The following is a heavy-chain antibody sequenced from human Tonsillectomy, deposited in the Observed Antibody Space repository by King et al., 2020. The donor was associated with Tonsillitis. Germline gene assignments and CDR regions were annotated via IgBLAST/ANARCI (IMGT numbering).Heavy chain of an antibody. CDR1: GFTFRSSA. CDR2: ISFDGNTK. D-gene: IGHD3-10*01. J-gene: IGHJ4*02. Sequence: VQLVESGGGVVQPGRSQRLSCKASGFTFRSSAMHWVRQAPGKGLEWVAVISFDGNTKYYADSVKGRFTVSRDNSNNTLYLHMNSLRGEDTAVYYCARDFYYISGSYFDYWGQGTLVTVSS. V-gene: IGHV3-30-3*01. CDR3: ARDFYYISGSYFDY.